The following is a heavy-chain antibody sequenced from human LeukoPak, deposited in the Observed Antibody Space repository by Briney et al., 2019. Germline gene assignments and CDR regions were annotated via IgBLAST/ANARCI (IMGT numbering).Heavy chain of an antibody. CDR3: ARVWSVGTSPYYFEY. CDR1: GYSISSGYH. Sequence: SETLSLTCTVAGYSISSGYHWGWIRQSPGKGLEWIGSIYHSAITFYNPSLKSRVTMSVDTSKNQFSLKLNSVTAADTAVYYCARVWSVGTSPYYFEYWGQGTLATVSS. J-gene: IGHJ4*02. D-gene: IGHD4-23*01. CDR2: IYHSAIT. V-gene: IGHV4-38-2*02.